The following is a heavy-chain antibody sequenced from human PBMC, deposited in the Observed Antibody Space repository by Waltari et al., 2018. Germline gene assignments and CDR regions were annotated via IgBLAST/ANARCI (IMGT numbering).Heavy chain of an antibody. CDR2: IYYSGST. Sequence: QVQLQESGPGLVKPSETLSLTCTVSGGSISSHYWSWIRQPPGKGLEWIGYIYYSGSTNYNPSLKSRVTISVDTSKNQFSLKLSSVTAADTAVYYCARSEVQGVEPYYYYYGMDVWGQGTTVTVSS. CDR1: GGSISSHY. D-gene: IGHD3-10*01. J-gene: IGHJ6*02. V-gene: IGHV4-59*11. CDR3: ARSEVQGVEPYYYYYGMDV.